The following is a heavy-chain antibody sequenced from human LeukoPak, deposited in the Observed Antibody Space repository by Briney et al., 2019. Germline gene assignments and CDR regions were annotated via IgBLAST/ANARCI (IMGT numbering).Heavy chain of an antibody. CDR1: GFTFSSHE. J-gene: IGHJ4*02. D-gene: IGHD6-13*01. V-gene: IGHV3-23*01. CDR2: IFLGDGTA. Sequence: PGGSLRLSCAASGFTFSSHEMYWVRQAPGKGLEWVSTIFLGDGTAYADSVKGRFTISRDNSKSTVSLQMSSLRAEDTAVYYCTTIKYASSWYFDYWGQGTLVSVSS. CDR3: TTIKYASSWYFDY.